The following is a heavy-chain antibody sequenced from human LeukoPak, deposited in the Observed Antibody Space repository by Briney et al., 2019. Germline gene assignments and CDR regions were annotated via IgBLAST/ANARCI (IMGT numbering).Heavy chain of an antibody. J-gene: IGHJ4*02. CDR1: GGSFRGFY. Sequence: PSETLSLTCAVYGGSFRGFYWSWIRQPPGKGLEWIGSIYHSGSTYYNPSLKSRVTISVDTSKNQFSLKLSSVTAADTAVYYCARTHYAGGDWGQGTLVTVSS. CDR3: ARTHYAGGD. CDR2: IYHSGST. V-gene: IGHV4-34*01. D-gene: IGHD3-16*01.